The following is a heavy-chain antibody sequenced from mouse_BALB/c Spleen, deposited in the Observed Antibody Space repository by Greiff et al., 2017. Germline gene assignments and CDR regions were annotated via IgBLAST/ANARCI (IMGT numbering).Heavy chain of an antibody. D-gene: IGHD2-4*01. CDR3: TRPKGLSTMITTSWFAY. J-gene: IGHJ3*01. V-gene: IGHV1S81*02. CDR1: GYTFTSYY. CDR2: INPSNGGT. Sequence: QVQLQQSGAELVKPGASVKLSCKASGYTFTSYYMYWVKQRPGQGLEWIGEINPSNGGTNFNEKFKSKATLTVDKSSSTAYMQLSSLTSEDSAVYYCTRPKGLSTMITTSWFAYWGQGTLVTVSA.